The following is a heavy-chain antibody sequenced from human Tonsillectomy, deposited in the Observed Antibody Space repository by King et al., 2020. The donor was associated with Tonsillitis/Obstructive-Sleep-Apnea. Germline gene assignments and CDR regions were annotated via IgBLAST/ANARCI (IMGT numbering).Heavy chain of an antibody. CDR2: ISYDGSNK. V-gene: IGHV3-30*04. CDR1: GFTFSSYA. Sequence: VQLVESGGGVVQPGRSLRLSCAVSGFTFSSYAMHWVRQAPGKGLEWVAVISYDGSNKYYADSVKGRFTISRDNSKNTLYLQMNSLRAEDTAVYYCARELTPPIVVVTARMGYWGQGTLVTVSS. CDR3: ARELTPPIVVVTARMGY. D-gene: IGHD2-21*02. J-gene: IGHJ4*02.